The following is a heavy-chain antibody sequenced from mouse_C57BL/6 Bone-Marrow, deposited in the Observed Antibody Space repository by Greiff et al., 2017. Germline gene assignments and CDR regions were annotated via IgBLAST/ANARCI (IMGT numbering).Heavy chain of an antibody. CDR1: GYAFTNYL. V-gene: IGHV1-54*01. CDR3: ARSQGDYFDY. CDR2: INPGSGGT. J-gene: IGHJ2*01. Sequence: QVQLKQSGAELVRPGTSVKVSCKASGYAFTNYLIEWVKQRPGQGLEWIGVINPGSGGTTYNEKFKGKATLTADKSSSTAYMQLSSLTSEDSAVYFCARSQGDYFDYWGQGTTLTVSS.